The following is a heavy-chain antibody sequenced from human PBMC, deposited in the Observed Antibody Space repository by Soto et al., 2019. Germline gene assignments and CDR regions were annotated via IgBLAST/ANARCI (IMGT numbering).Heavy chain of an antibody. J-gene: IGHJ5*02. V-gene: IGHV4-39*01. D-gene: IGHD2-15*01. CDR2: IYYSGST. Sequence: QLQLQESGPGLVKPSETLSLTCTVSGGSISSSSYYWGWIRQPPGKGLEWIGSIYYSGSTYYNPSLKRRVTISVDTSKNQFSLKLSSVTAADTAVYYCASTQPYCSGGSCLGWFDPWGQGTLVTVSS. CDR3: ASTQPYCSGGSCLGWFDP. CDR1: GGSISSSSYY.